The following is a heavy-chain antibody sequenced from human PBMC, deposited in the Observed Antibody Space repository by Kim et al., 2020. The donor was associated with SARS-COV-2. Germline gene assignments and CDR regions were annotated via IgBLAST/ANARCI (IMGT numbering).Heavy chain of an antibody. D-gene: IGHD4-17*01. V-gene: IGHV4-59*13. Sequence: SETLSLTCTVSGGSISSYYWSWIRQPPGKGLEWIGYIYYSGSTNYNPSLKSRVTISVDTSKNQFSLKLSSVTAADTVVYYCARGTALTLRAFDIWGQGTMVTVSS. CDR2: IYYSGST. CDR1: GGSISSYY. J-gene: IGHJ3*02. CDR3: ARGTALTLRAFDI.